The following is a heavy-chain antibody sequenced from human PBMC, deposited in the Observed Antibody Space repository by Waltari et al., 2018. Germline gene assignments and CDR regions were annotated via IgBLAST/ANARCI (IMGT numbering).Heavy chain of an antibody. V-gene: IGHV1-46*04. CDR3: ARSHVGDSSWPGDY. CDR2: INPSGGAT. D-gene: IGHD6-13*01. J-gene: IGHJ4*02. CDR1: GYTLSTYY. Sequence: QVQLVQSGAEVKKPGASVRISCEASGYTLSTYYIHWVRQVPGQGLEWMGIINPSGGATTYAKKLQDRITLTRDTSTSTVYMTLRSLTSGDTAVYYCARSHVGDSSWPGDYWGQGTLVSVSS.